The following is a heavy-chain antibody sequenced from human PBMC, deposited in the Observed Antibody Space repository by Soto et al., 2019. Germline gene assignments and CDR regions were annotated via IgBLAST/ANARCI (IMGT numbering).Heavy chain of an antibody. V-gene: IGHV3-30*03. CDR2: ISYDGSNK. Sequence: LRLSCAASGFTFSSYGMHWVRQAPGKGLEWVAVISYDGSNKYYADSVKGRFTISRDNSKNTLYLQMNSLRAEDTAVYYCAVLAAAGAGTFYGYYGMDVWGQGTTVTVSS. CDR1: GFTFSSYG. D-gene: IGHD6-13*01. J-gene: IGHJ6*02. CDR3: AVLAAAGAGTFYGYYGMDV.